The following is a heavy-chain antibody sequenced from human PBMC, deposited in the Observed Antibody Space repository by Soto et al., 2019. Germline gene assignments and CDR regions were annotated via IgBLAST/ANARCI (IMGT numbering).Heavy chain of an antibody. CDR1: GFTFSSCA. Sequence: PGGSLRLSCAASGFTFSSCAMHWVRQAPGKGLEWVAVISYDGSNKYYADSVEGRFTISRDNSKNTLYLQMNSLRAEDTAVYYCAREGPYGMDVWGQGTTVTVSS. CDR2: ISYDGSNK. V-gene: IGHV3-30-3*01. CDR3: AREGPYGMDV. J-gene: IGHJ6*02.